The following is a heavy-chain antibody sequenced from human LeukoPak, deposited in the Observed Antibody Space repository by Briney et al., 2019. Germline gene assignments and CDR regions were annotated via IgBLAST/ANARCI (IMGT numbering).Heavy chain of an antibody. Sequence: GGSLRPSCAASGFTFSSYWMHWVRQAPGKGLVWVSRINSDGSSTSYADSVKGRFTISRDNAKNTLYLQMNSLRAEDTAVYYCARFSNYGRQFDYWGQGTLVTVSS. J-gene: IGHJ4*02. D-gene: IGHD4-11*01. CDR1: GFTFSSYW. CDR2: INSDGSST. V-gene: IGHV3-74*01. CDR3: ARFSNYGRQFDY.